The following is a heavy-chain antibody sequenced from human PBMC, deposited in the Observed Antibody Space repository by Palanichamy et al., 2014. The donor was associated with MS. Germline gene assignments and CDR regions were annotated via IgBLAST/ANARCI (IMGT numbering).Heavy chain of an antibody. D-gene: IGHD1-20*01. CDR3: ARVTGNLRFDP. CDR1: GYTFTSYY. Sequence: QVQLVQSGAEVKKPGASVKVSCKASGYTFTSYYMHWVRQAPGQGLEWMGIINPSGGSTSYAQKFQGRVTMTRDTSTSTVYMELSSLRSEDTAVYHCARVTGNLRFDPWGQGTLVTVSS. J-gene: IGHJ5*02. V-gene: IGHV1-46*03. CDR2: INPSGGST.